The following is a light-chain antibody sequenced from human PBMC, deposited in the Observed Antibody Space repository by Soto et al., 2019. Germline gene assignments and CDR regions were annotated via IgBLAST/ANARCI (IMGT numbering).Light chain of an antibody. V-gene: IGKV3-15*01. CDR2: GAS. CDR1: QSVTSN. J-gene: IGKJ1*01. CDR3: QQYNSYPWT. Sequence: IVMTQSPATLSVSPGERATLSCRASQSVTSNLAWYQQKPGQAPRLLIYGASTRATGVPARFSGSGSGTEFTLTISSLQPDDFATYYCQQYNSYPWTFGQGTKVEIK.